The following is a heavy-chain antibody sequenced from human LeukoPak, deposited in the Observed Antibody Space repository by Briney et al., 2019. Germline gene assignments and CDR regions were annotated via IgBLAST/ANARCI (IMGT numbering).Heavy chain of an antibody. Sequence: PGGSLRLSCAASGFTFSSYGMTWVRQAPGRGLEWVSGISNGGSNTYYTESVKGRFTISRDNSRTTLYLQMNSLRADDTARYYCAKDFEYGSRFPRPLDYWGQGTLVTVSS. J-gene: IGHJ4*02. CDR3: AKDFEYGSRFPRPLDY. D-gene: IGHD3-3*01. CDR1: GFTFSSYG. V-gene: IGHV3-23*01. CDR2: ISNGGSNT.